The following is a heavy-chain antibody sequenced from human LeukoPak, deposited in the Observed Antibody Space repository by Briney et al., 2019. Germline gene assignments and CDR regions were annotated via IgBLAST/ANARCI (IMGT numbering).Heavy chain of an antibody. CDR3: AKAPIAMTGSFFEY. CDR1: GFTFATYD. V-gene: IGHV3-30*18. CDR2: ISYDGGKK. D-gene: IGHD6-19*01. Sequence: PGGSLRLSCEASGFTFATYDMHWVRQAPGKGPEWVAFISYDGGKKYYPDSVKGRFTISRDNSRNTLYLQINSLRPEDTAVFYCAKAPIAMTGSFFEYWGLGTLVTVSS. J-gene: IGHJ4*02.